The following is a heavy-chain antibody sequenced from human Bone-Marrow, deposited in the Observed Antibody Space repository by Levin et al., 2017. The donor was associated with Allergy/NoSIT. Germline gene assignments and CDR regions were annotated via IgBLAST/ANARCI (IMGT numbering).Heavy chain of an antibody. V-gene: IGHV3-21*01. D-gene: IGHD6-13*01. J-gene: IGHJ6*02. CDR3: SRDLVVGGQHLVNVPPYFYYGMDV. CDR1: GFTLSSYN. CDR2: ISNYSTYI. Sequence: GGSLRLSCAASGFTLSSYNMNWVRQAPGKGLEWVSSISNYSTYIYYADSVKGRFTISRDNAKDSLYLQMNSLRADDTAVYYCSRDLVVGGQHLVNVPPYFYYGMDVWGQGTTVTVSS.